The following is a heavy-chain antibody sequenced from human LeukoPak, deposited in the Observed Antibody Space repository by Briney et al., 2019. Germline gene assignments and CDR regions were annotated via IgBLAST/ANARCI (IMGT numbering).Heavy chain of an antibody. CDR1: GGTFSTYA. Sequence: GASVKVSCKASGGTFSTYAISWVRQAPGQGLEWVGRIVPILDTANYAQNFQGRVTITADRSTTTAYMELSSLRSEDTAVYYCARVPQGSSWPYYFDYWGQGTLVTVSS. CDR3: ARVPQGSSWPYYFDY. J-gene: IGHJ4*02. CDR2: IVPILDTA. D-gene: IGHD6-13*01. V-gene: IGHV1-69*04.